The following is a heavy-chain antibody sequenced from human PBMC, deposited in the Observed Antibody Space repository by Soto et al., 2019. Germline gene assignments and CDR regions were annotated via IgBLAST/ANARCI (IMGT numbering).Heavy chain of an antibody. CDR2: INPSGGST. CDR3: AIIAVAGKGFDY. CDR1: GYTFTSYY. V-gene: IGHV1-46*01. Sequence: ASVKVSCKASGYTFTSYYMHWVRQAPGQGLEWMGIINPSGGSTSYAQKFQGRVTMTRDTSTSTVYMELSSLRSEDTAVYYCAIIAVAGKGFDYWGLGIPLTVSS. D-gene: IGHD6-19*01. J-gene: IGHJ4*02.